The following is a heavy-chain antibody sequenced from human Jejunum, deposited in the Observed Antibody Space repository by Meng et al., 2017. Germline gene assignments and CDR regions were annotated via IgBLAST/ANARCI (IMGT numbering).Heavy chain of an antibody. J-gene: IGHJ3*01. CDR1: GGSISRSSYN. CDR3: ARDFNSSWSSCDAFDF. Sequence: SQTLSLTCAVSGGSISRSSYNWGWIRQPPGKGLEWIGSIHSSGRTYYNLSLKSRVTISVDTSKNQFSLKLSSVTAADTAVYYCARDFNSSWSSCDAFDFWGQGTVVTVSS. CDR2: IHSSGRT. D-gene: IGHD6-13*01. V-gene: IGHV4-39*07.